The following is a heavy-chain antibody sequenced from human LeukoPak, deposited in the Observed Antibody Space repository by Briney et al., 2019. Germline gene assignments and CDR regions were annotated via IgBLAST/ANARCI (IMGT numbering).Heavy chain of an antibody. CDR1: GYTLSELL. V-gene: IGHV1-24*01. D-gene: IGHD3-3*01. CDR3: TTRSGDFWSGFVN. J-gene: IGHJ4*02. Sequence: GASVKVSCKVSGYTLSELLMHWVRQAPGKGLECMGGFDPEEAKMVYAQNFQGRVTMTEDTSTQTAYMELSGLTSDDTAVYYCTTRSGDFWSGFVNWGQGTLVTVSS. CDR2: FDPEEAKM.